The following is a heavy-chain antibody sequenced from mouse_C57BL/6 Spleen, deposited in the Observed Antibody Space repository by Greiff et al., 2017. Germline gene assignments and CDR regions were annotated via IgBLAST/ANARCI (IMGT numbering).Heavy chain of an antibody. J-gene: IGHJ4*01. V-gene: IGHV2-5*01. CDR1: GFSLTSYG. D-gene: IGHD3-2*02. CDR3: AKKSSGYAMDY. CDR2: IWRGGST. Sequence: VMLVESGPGLVQPSQSLSITCTVSGFSLTSYGVHWVRQSPGQGLEWLGVIWRGGSTDYNAAFMSRLSITKDNSKSQVFFKMNSLQADDTAIYYCAKKSSGYAMDYWGQGTSVTVSS.